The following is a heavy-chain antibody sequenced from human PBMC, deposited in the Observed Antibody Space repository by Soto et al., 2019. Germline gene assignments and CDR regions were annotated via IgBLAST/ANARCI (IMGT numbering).Heavy chain of an antibody. D-gene: IGHD3-10*01. CDR3: AKDAITMVRGVISYYGMDV. V-gene: IGHV3-9*01. J-gene: IGHJ6*02. CDR1: GFTFDDYA. Sequence: EVQLVESGGGLVQPGRSLRLSCAASGFTFDDYAMHWVRQAPGKGLEWVSGISWNSGNIGYADSVKGRFTISRDNAKNSLYLQMNSLRAEDTALYYCAKDAITMVRGVISYYGMDVWGQGTTVTVSS. CDR2: ISWNSGNI.